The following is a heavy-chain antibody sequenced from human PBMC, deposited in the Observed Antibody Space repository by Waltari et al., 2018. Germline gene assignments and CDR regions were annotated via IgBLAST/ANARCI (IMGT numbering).Heavy chain of an antibody. CDR2: IYYSGST. Sequence: QLQLQESGPGLVKPSETLSLTCTVSGGSLSSRNYYWGWIRQPPGKGLEGIGSIYYSGSTYYNPSLKSRVTISVDTSKNQFSLKLSSVTAADTAVYYCARRIAAAGYFDYWGQGTLVTVSS. J-gene: IGHJ4*02. D-gene: IGHD6-13*01. V-gene: IGHV4-39*07. CDR1: GGSLSSRNYY. CDR3: ARRIAAAGYFDY.